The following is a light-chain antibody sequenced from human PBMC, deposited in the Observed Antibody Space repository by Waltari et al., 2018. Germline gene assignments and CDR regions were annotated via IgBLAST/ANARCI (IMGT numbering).Light chain of an antibody. CDR1: QSVGTS. CDR3: QHYVRLPAT. CDR2: GAS. J-gene: IGKJ1*01. Sequence: EVVLTQSPGTLSLSPGERATLACRASQSVGTSLAWYQQKPGQAPRLLIYGASRRATGIPDRFSGSGSGTDFSLTISRLEPEDFAVYYCQHYVRLPATFGRGTKVEI. V-gene: IGKV3-20*01.